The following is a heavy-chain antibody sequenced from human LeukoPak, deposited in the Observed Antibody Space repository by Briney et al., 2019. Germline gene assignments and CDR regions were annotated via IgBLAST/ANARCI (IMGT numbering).Heavy chain of an antibody. D-gene: IGHD3-10*02. J-gene: IGHJ6*02. CDR2: FSTRSGII. CDR3: ARDLHYYVAVDV. V-gene: IGHV3-48*02. CDR1: GFTFSSFS. Sequence: GGSLRLSCAASGFTFSSFSMDWVRQAPGKGLEWVSYFSTRSGIISYADSVKGRFAISRDNAKNSLYLQMNSLRDEDTAVYYCARDLHYYVAVDVWGQGTTVTVSS.